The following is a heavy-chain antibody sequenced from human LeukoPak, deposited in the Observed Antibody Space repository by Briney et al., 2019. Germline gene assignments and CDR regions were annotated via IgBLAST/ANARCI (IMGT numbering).Heavy chain of an antibody. CDR3: ARGGGYNWNYLDYYYYGMDV. V-gene: IGHV1-2*02. Sequence: ASVKVSSKASRYTFTRYYMHWGRQAPGQGREWMGWINPNSGGTNYEQKFQGRVTMTRDTSISTDYMELSRLRSDETDVYYCARGGGYNWNYLDYYYYGMDVWGQGTTVTVSS. J-gene: IGHJ6*02. CDR1: RYTFTRYY. CDR2: INPNSGGT. D-gene: IGHD1-7*01.